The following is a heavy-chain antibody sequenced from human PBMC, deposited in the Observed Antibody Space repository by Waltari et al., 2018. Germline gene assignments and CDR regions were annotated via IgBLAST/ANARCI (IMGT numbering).Heavy chain of an antibody. CDR3: ARGRGIDFWSGYPITYYGMDV. D-gene: IGHD3-3*01. CDR2: SSPNSGNT. V-gene: IGHV1-8*01. CDR1: GYTFTSYD. Sequence: QVQLVQSGAEVKKPGASVKVSCKASGYTFTSYDINWVRQATGQGLEWMGWSSPNSGNTGYAQKFQGRVTMTRNTSISTAYMELSSLRSEDTAVYYCARGRGIDFWSGYPITYYGMDVWGQGTTVTVSS. J-gene: IGHJ6*02.